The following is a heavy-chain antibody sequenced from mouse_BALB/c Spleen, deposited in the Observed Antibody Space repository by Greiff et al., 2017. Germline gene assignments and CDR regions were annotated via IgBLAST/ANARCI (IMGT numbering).Heavy chain of an antibody. CDR3: ARSYRYDVGGVDY. D-gene: IGHD2-14*01. V-gene: IGHV1-14*01. Sequence: VQLQQSGPELVKPGASVKMSCKASGYTFTSYVMHWVKQKPGQGLEWIGYINPYNDGTKYNEKFKGKATLTSDKSSSTAYMELSSLTSEDSAVYYCARSYRYDVGGVDYWGQGTTLTVSS. CDR1: GYTFTSYV. J-gene: IGHJ2*01. CDR2: INPYNDGT.